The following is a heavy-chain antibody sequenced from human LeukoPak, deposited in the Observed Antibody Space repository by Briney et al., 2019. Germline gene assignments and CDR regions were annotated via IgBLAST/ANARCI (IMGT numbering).Heavy chain of an antibody. Sequence: ASVKVSCKASGYTFTSYYMHWVRQAPGQGLEWMGIINPSGGSTSYAQKFQGRVTMTRDTSTSTVYMELSSLRSEDTAVYYCAREGDGITMVRGVDYWGQGTLVTVSS. CDR3: AREGDGITMVRGVDY. CDR2: INPSGGST. J-gene: IGHJ4*02. V-gene: IGHV1-46*01. D-gene: IGHD3-10*01. CDR1: GYTFTSYY.